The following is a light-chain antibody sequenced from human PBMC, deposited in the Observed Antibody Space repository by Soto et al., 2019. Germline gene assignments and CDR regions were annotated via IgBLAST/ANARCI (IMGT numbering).Light chain of an antibody. Sequence: IQLTQSPSSLSASVGDRVTITCRASQGISSYLAWYQQKPGKAPKLLIYAASTLQSGVPSRFSGSGSGTDFTLTISSLQPEDFAVYYCQQYNNWPPLTFGGGTKVEIK. CDR2: AAS. CDR1: QGISSY. CDR3: QQYNNWPPLT. J-gene: IGKJ4*01. V-gene: IGKV1-9*01.